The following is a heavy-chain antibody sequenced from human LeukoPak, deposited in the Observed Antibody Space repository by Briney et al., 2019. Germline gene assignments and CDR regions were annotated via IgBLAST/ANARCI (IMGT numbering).Heavy chain of an antibody. Sequence: GGSLRLSCAASGFTFSDYYMTWIRQAPGKGLEWVSYISSTGNTIYYADSVKGRFTISRDNAKNSLYLQMNSLSAEDTAVYFCARGGVDIVATTFFDYWGQGTLVTVSS. CDR1: GFTFSDYY. CDR3: ARGGVDIVATTFFDY. V-gene: IGHV3-11*01. J-gene: IGHJ4*02. CDR2: ISSTGNTI. D-gene: IGHD5-12*01.